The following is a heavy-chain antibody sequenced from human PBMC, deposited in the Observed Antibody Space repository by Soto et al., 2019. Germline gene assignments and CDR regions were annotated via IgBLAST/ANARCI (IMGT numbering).Heavy chain of an antibody. CDR3: ARQFATKLGGMDV. Sequence: PGASPKISCKASEYPSTHHCIAWVRQMPGKGLEWMGMVYLSDSYTSYSPSFQGQVTISADKPIRTAYLQWSSLKASDTAMYYCARQFATKLGGMDVWGQGTTVTVSS. V-gene: IGHV5-51*01. D-gene: IGHD1-1*01. J-gene: IGHJ6*02. CDR1: EYPSTHHC. CDR2: VYLSDSYT.